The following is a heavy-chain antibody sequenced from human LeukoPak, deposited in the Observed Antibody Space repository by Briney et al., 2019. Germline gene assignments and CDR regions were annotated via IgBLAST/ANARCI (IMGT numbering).Heavy chain of an antibody. Sequence: GGSLRLSCAASGFTFSSYGMHWVRQAPGKGLEWVAFIRYDGSNKYYADSVKGRFTISRDNSKNTLYLQMNSLRAEDTAVYYCAKDFRYSGSQGNYWGQGTLVTVSS. CDR1: GFTFSSYG. J-gene: IGHJ4*02. CDR2: IRYDGSNK. D-gene: IGHD1-26*01. CDR3: AKDFRYSGSQGNY. V-gene: IGHV3-30*02.